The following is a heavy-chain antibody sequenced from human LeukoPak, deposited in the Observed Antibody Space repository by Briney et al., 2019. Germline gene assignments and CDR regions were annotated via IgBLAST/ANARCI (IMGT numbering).Heavy chain of an antibody. Sequence: ASVKVSCKASGFTFTAYYMNWVRQAPGQGLEWMGWINPNSGDTDYAQKFQGRVTMTWDTSISTAYMELSSLRSGDTAVYYCATDLTPAQRTTGTTVPFDYWGQGTLVTVSS. CDR3: ATDLTPAQRTTGTTVPFDY. J-gene: IGHJ4*02. D-gene: IGHD1-1*01. V-gene: IGHV1-2*02. CDR1: GFTFTAYY. CDR2: INPNSGDT.